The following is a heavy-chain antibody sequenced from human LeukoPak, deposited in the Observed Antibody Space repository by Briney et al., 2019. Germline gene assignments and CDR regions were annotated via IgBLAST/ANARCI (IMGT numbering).Heavy chain of an antibody. CDR1: GFTFGSYW. D-gene: IGHD4-23*01. CDR2: ISSDGSNT. CDR3: ASGYGGYVN. J-gene: IGHJ4*02. V-gene: IGHV3-74*01. Sequence: GGSLRLSCAASGFTFGSYWMHWVRQAPGKGLVWVSRISSDGSNTIYADSVRGRFTISRDNAKHTLYLQMNSLRAEDTAVYYCASGYGGYVNWGQGTLVTVSS.